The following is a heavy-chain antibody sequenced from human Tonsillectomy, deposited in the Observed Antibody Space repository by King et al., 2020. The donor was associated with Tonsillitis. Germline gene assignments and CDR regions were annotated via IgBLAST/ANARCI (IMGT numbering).Heavy chain of an antibody. CDR3: ARGEGTTGGFDY. V-gene: IGHV4-30-4*01. Sequence: QLQESGPGLVKPSQTLSLICSVSGGSIRTGDFYWSWIRQPPGKGLEWIGYIYYIGTTYDNPSLQGRVSMSVDASKNQSSLKLRSVTAADTAVYYCARGEGTTGGFDYWGQGTLVTVSS. J-gene: IGHJ4*02. CDR1: GGSIRTGDFY. CDR2: IYYIGTT. D-gene: IGHD1-7*01.